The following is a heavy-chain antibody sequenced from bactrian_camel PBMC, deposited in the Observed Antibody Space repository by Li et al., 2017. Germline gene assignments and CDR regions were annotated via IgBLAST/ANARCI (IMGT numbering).Heavy chain of an antibody. V-gene: IGHV3S53*01. D-gene: IGHD1*01. CDR1: GATQDIGC. J-gene: IGHJ4*01. Sequence: QVQLVESGGGSVQAGGSLRLSRVASGATQDIGCMGWFRQVPGQEREGVAGISSVDITTYGDSAKGRFTLSKDKAKKMLYLQMNSLKIGDTSMYYCGAEQFGGCSTEKGFGYYGRGTQVTVS. CDR2: ISSVDIT.